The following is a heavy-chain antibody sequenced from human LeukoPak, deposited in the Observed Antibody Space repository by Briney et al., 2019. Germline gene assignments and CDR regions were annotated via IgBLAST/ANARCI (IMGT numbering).Heavy chain of an antibody. CDR2: TSSDGDST. CDR1: GFTFGDYA. V-gene: IGHV3-64*01. D-gene: IGHD2-15*01. Sequence: GGSLRLSCTASGFTFGDYAMHWVRQAPGKGLEYVSATSSDGDSTYYANSVKGRFTISRDNSKNTLYLQMGSLRAEDMAVYYCARVAARVSLDYWGQGTLVTVSS. CDR3: ARVAARVSLDY. J-gene: IGHJ4*02.